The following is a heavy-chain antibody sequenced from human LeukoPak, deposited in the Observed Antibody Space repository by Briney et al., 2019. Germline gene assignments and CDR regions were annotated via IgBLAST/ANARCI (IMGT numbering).Heavy chain of an antibody. Sequence: PGGSLRLSCAASEFTFSSYGMHWVRRAPGKGLEWVAFIRYDGSNKYYADSVKGRFTISRDNSKNTLYLQMNSLRAEDTAVYYCAKDGVYYYGSGNFEFDYWGQGTLVTVSS. CDR3: AKDGVYYYGSGNFEFDY. CDR2: IRYDGSNK. J-gene: IGHJ4*02. CDR1: EFTFSSYG. V-gene: IGHV3-30*02. D-gene: IGHD3-10*01.